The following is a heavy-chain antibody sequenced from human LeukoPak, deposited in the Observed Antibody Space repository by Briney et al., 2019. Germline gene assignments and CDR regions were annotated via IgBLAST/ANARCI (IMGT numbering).Heavy chain of an antibody. CDR1: GGTFSSYA. J-gene: IGHJ6*03. V-gene: IGHV1-69*05. Sequence: SVKVSCKASGGTFSSYAISWVRQAPGQGLEWMGGIIPIFGTANYAQKFQGRVTITTDESTSTAYMELSSLRSEDTAVYYCARGLIGAAIGYYYYYMDVWGKGTTVTVSS. CDR2: IIPIFGTA. CDR3: ARGLIGAAIGYYYYYMDV. D-gene: IGHD2-2*01.